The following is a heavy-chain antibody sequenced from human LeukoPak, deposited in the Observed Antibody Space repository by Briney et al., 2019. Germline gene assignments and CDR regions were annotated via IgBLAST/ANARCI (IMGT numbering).Heavy chain of an antibody. Sequence: SETLSLTCTVSGGSINSYYWGWIRQPPAKGLEWIGYIFNTGSTNYNPSLKSRVTISVDTSKNQFSLKLSSVTAADAAVYYCARGIIEAAVAGTYYYYMDVWGKGTTVTISS. V-gene: IGHV4-59*01. CDR2: IFNTGST. J-gene: IGHJ6*03. CDR1: GGSINSYY. CDR3: ARGIIEAAVAGTYYYYMDV. D-gene: IGHD6-19*01.